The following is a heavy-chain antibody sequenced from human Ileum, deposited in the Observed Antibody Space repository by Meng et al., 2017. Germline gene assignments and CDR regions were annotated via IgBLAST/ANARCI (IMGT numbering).Heavy chain of an antibody. CDR3: AKTVAPDAFDI. V-gene: IGHV3-21*01. J-gene: IGHJ3*02. CDR1: GFTFSSYS. Sequence: LSLTCAASGFTFSSYSMNWVRQAPGKGLEWVSSISSSSSYIYYADSVKGRFTISRDNAKNSLYLQMNSLRAEDTAVYYCAKTVAPDAFDIWGQGTMVTVSS. D-gene: IGHD4-23*01. CDR2: ISSSSSYI.